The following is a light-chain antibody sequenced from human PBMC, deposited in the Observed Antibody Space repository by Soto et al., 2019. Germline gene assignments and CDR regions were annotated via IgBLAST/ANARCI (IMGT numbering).Light chain of an antibody. CDR3: QQAKSFPTT. J-gene: IGKJ4*01. V-gene: IGKV1-12*01. CDR2: DAS. CDR1: QDISNW. Sequence: DIQMTQFPSSVSASVGDIVTITSRASQDISNWLAWYQQKAGKAPNLLIFDASISQSGVPSRFSGSGSGTDFTLTISSLQPEDFGTYYCQQAKSFPTTFGGGTKVDIK.